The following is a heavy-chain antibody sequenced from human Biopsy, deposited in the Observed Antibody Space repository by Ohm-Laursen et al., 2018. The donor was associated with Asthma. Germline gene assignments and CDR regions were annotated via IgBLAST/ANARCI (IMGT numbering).Heavy chain of an antibody. CDR3: AKDRFDNSVTSKYYYYGIDV. D-gene: IGHD3-16*01. V-gene: IGHV3-9*01. J-gene: IGHJ6*02. CDR1: GFSFDDCA. Sequence: SLRLSCAASGFSFDDCAMHWVRQAPGKGLEWVSSISWNSGNIDYAVSVRGRFTISRDNVRNRLHLQMSSLRPDDSAAYHCAKDRFDNSVTSKYYYYGIDVWGQGTTVTVSS. CDR2: ISWNSGNI.